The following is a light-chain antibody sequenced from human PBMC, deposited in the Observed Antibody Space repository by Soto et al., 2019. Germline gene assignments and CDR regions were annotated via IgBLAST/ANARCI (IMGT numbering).Light chain of an antibody. Sequence: QSVLTQPPSASGTPGQRVTISCSGSSSNIGSNTVNWYQQLPGTAPKLLIYSNSQRPSGVPDRFSASKSGTSASQAISGLQSEDEADYYCAAWDDSLNGRVFGGGTKLTVL. CDR1: SSNIGSNT. J-gene: IGLJ3*02. CDR3: AAWDDSLNGRV. CDR2: SNS. V-gene: IGLV1-44*01.